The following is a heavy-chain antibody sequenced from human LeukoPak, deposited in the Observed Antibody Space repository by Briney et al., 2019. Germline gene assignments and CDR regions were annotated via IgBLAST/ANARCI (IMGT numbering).Heavy chain of an antibody. CDR2: INTNSGGT. J-gene: IGHJ4*02. CDR3: ARLVYGSGPDQMDFDY. CDR1: GYTFTGYY. Sequence: GASVKVSCKASGYTFTGYYMHWVRQAPGQGLEWMGWINTNSGGTNYAQKFQGRVTRTRDTSISTAYMQLSRLRSDDTAVYYCARLVYGSGPDQMDFDYWVQGTLVTVSS. V-gene: IGHV1-2*02. D-gene: IGHD3-10*01.